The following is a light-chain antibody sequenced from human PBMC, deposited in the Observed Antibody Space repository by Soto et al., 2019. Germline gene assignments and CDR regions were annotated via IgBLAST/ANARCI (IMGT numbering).Light chain of an antibody. CDR3: QQYTSFSPWT. Sequence: DIQMTQSPSTLSGSVGDRVTITCRASQTISSWLAWYQQKPGKAPKLLIYKASTLKSGVPSRFSGSGSGTDFTLTISSLQPDDIATYYCQQYTSFSPWTFGQGTRWISN. V-gene: IGKV1-5*03. CDR2: KAS. CDR1: QTISSW. J-gene: IGKJ1*01.